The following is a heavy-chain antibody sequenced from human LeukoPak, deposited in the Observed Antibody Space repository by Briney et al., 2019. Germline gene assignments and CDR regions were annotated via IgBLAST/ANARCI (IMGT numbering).Heavy chain of an antibody. CDR3: AKKRSSGPGDFDL. D-gene: IGHD6-19*01. CDR2: ITGSSGST. CDR1: GFTFSNYA. V-gene: IGHV3-23*01. Sequence: PGGSLRLSCAASGFTFSNYAMSWVRQAPGKGLEWLSAITGSSGSTYYADSVRGRFTISRDNSKNTLYLQMNSLRAEDTAVYYCAKKRSSGPGDFDLWGRGTLVTVSS. J-gene: IGHJ2*01.